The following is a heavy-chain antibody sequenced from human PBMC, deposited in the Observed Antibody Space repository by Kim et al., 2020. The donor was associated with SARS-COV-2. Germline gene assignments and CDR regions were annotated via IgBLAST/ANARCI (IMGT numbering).Heavy chain of an antibody. CDR3: GKRGGDY. CDR1: GLTFSTYG. V-gene: IGHV3-23*01. D-gene: IGHD3-16*01. Sequence: GGSLRLSCAASGLTFSTYGMSWVRQVPGKGLEWVSSISGSGGSTYYADSVKGRFTISRDNANNTLYLQMNSLRAEDTAVYYCGKRGGDYWGQGTLVTVSS. J-gene: IGHJ4*02. CDR2: ISGSGGST.